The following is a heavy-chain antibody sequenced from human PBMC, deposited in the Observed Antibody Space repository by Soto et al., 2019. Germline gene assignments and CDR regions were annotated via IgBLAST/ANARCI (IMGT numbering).Heavy chain of an antibody. CDR1: EGSSGSYY. CDR2: IYYSGST. D-gene: IGHD3-3*01. CDR3: ARERVWSGYSGEFLY. J-gene: IGHJ4*02. V-gene: IGHV4-59*01. Sequence: PSLTMSVTWTVVEGSSGSYYLRWIRQHPGKGLEWIGYIYYSGSTNYNPSLKSRVTISVDTSKNQFSLKLSSVTAADTAVYYCARERVWSGYSGEFLYWGQGTLVTVSS.